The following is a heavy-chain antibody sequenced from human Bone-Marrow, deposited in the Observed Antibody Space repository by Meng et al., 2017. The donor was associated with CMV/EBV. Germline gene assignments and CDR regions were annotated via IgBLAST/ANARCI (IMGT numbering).Heavy chain of an antibody. J-gene: IGHJ6*01. CDR3: ASPFWSGYYYGMDV. V-gene: IGHV1-18*01. D-gene: IGHD3-3*01. Sequence: ASVKVSCKASGYTFTSYGISWVRQAPGQGLEWMGWISAYNGYTNYAQKLQDRVIMTIDTSTTTAYMELRSLRSDDTAVYYCASPFWSGYYYGMDVWGQGTTVTVYS. CDR1: GYTFTSYG. CDR2: ISAYNGYT.